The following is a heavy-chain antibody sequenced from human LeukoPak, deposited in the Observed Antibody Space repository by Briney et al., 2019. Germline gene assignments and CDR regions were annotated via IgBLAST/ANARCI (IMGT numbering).Heavy chain of an antibody. CDR3: ARVKSSYGDQYYFDY. CDR2: IWYDGSNK. V-gene: IGHV3-30*19. J-gene: IGHJ4*02. D-gene: IGHD4-17*01. Sequence: GRSLRLSCAASGFTFSSSGMHWVRQAPGKGLEWVAVIWYDGSNKYYADSVKGRFTTSRDNSKNTLYLQMNSLRAEDTAVYYCARVKSSYGDQYYFDYWGQGTLVTVSS. CDR1: GFTFSSSG.